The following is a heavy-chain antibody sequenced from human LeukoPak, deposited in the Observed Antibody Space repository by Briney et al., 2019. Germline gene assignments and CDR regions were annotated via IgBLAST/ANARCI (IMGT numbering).Heavy chain of an antibody. D-gene: IGHD6-25*01. J-gene: IGHJ4*02. V-gene: IGHV4-4*07. CDR3: SSGPYFDY. Sequence: SETLSLTCSVSGGSISSYSWNWIRQPAGKGLEWIGRFYTSGTTNYNPSLKSRVTISVGTSKNQFSLKLSSVTAADTAVYFCSSGPYFDYWGQGTLVTVSS. CDR1: GGSISSYS. CDR2: FYTSGTT.